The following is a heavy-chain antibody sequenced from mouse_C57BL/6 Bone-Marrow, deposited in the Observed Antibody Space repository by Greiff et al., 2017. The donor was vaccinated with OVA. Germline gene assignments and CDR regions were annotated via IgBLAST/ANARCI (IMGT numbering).Heavy chain of an antibody. V-gene: IGHV5-9-1*02. J-gene: IGHJ3*01. CDR1: GFTFSSYA. CDR3: TRAPYSNYFAWFAY. Sequence: EVHLVESGEGLVKPGGSLKLSCAASGFTFSSYAMSWVRQTPEKRLEWVAYISSGVDYIYYADTVKGRFTISRDNARNTLYLQMSSLKSEDTAMYYCTRAPYSNYFAWFAYWGQGTLVTVSA. CDR2: ISSGVDYI. D-gene: IGHD2-5*01.